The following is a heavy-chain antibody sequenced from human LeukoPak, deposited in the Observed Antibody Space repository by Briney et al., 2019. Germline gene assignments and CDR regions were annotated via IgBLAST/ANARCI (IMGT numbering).Heavy chain of an antibody. D-gene: IGHD3-10*01. V-gene: IGHV4-59*12. J-gene: IGHJ1*01. CDR1: GGSISSYY. CDR3: ARERIQGNFQH. Sequence: SETLSLTCTVSGGSISSYYWSWIRQPPGKGLEWIGYIYYSGSTNYNPSLKSRVTISVDTSKNQFSLKLSSVTAADTAVYYCARERIQGNFQHWGQGTLVTVSS. CDR2: IYYSGST.